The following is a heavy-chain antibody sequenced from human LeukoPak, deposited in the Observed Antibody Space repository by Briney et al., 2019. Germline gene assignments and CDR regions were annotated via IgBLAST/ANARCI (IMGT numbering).Heavy chain of an antibody. J-gene: IGHJ4*02. D-gene: IGHD3-22*01. CDR1: GFAFRNNA. V-gene: IGHV3-23*01. CDR3: ASSYGSSAYYPFDY. Sequence: GGSLRLSCVASGFAFRNNAMSWVRQAPGKGLEWVSLISDSGGSTNYADSVKGRFTISRDNCKNTLYLQMNTLRAEDTAIYYCASSYGSSAYYPFDYWGQGTLVTVFS. CDR2: ISDSGGST.